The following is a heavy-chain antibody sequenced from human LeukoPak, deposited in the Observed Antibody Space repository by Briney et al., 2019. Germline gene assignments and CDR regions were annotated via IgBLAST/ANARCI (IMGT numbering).Heavy chain of an antibody. D-gene: IGHD5-18*01. CDR2: ISSSSSYI. Sequence: PGGSLRLSCAASGFTFSSYSMNWVRQAPGKGLEWVSSISSSSSYIYYADSVKGRFTISRDNAKNTLCLQMNSLRAEDTAVYYCAKDLPEYSFGRMFDYWGQGTLVTVSS. J-gene: IGHJ4*02. CDR3: AKDLPEYSFGRMFDY. V-gene: IGHV3-21*04. CDR1: GFTFSSYS.